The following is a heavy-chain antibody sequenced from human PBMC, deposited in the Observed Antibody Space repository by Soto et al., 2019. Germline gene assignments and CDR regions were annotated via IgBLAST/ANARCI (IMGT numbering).Heavy chain of an antibody. CDR3: ARDNGDYRYYFDY. CDR2: IYYSGST. J-gene: IGHJ4*02. V-gene: IGHV4-59*01. D-gene: IGHD4-17*01. Sequence: SETLSLTCTVSGGSISSYYWSWIRQPPGKGLEWIGYIYYSGSTNYNPSLKSRATISVDTSKNQFSLKLSSVTAADTAVYYCARDNGDYRYYFDYWGQGTLVTVSS. CDR1: GGSISSYY.